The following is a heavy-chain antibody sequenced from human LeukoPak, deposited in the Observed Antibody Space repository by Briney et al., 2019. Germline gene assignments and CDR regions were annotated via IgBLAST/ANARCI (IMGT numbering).Heavy chain of an antibody. V-gene: IGHV1-8*01. CDR1: GYTFTSYD. CDR3: ASPRRSSCYYLGY. CDR2: MNPNSGNT. J-gene: IGHJ4*02. Sequence: ASVKVSCKASGYTFTSYDINWVRQATGQGLEWMGWMNPNSGNTGYAQKFQGRVTMTRNTSISTAYMELSSLRSEDTAVYYCASPRRSSCYYLGYWGQGTLVTVSS. D-gene: IGHD3-22*01.